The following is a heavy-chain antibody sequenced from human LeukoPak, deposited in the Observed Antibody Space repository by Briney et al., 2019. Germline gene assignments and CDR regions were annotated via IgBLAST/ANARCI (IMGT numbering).Heavy chain of an antibody. D-gene: IGHD2-21*02. J-gene: IGHJ3*02. CDR2: INHSGST. CDR3: ALGVTGAFDI. CDR1: GGSFSGYY. V-gene: IGHV4-34*01. Sequence: SETLSLTCAVYGGSFSGYYWSWIRQPPGKGLEWIGEINHSGSTNYNPSLKSRVTISVDTSKNQFSLKLSSVTAADTDVYYCALGVTGAFDIWGQGTMVTVSS.